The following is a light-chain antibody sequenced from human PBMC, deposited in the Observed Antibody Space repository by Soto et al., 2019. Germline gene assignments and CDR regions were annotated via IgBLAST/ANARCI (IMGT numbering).Light chain of an antibody. CDR3: QQSHGIPYT. CDR2: AGS. J-gene: IGKJ2*01. V-gene: IGKV1-39*01. Sequence: DIQMTQSPSSLSAAVGDRVTITCRASQTISTYLHWYQQKPGKAPKLLIYAGSSLHSGVPSRFTGSGSGTDFTLTISSLQPEDFATYYCQQSHGIPYTFGQGTKLEIK. CDR1: QTISTY.